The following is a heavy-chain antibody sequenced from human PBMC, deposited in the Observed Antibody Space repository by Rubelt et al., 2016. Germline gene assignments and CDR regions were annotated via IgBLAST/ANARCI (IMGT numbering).Heavy chain of an antibody. V-gene: IGHV2-5*02. Sequence: LIYWDDDKRYSPSLKSRLTITKDTSKKQVVLTMTNMDPVDTATYYCAQGLNYGDYVDDAFDIWGQGTMVTVSS. CDR2: IYWDDDK. J-gene: IGHJ3*02. D-gene: IGHD4-17*01. CDR3: AQGLNYGDYVDDAFDI.